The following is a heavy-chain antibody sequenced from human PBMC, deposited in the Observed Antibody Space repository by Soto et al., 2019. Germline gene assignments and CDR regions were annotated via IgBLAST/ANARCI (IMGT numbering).Heavy chain of an antibody. V-gene: IGHV3-53*01. CDR2: IYRDGTT. Sequence: EVQLVESGGDLIQPGGSLRLSCAASGFSVRTDYMTWVRQPPGKGLEWVSVIYRDGTTYYGDSVKCRFTISRDNSKNTVYLQMNNLRVDDTALYYCARATGGTGWAWVDYWGQGTLVTVSS. CDR3: ARATGGTGWAWVDY. J-gene: IGHJ4*02. CDR1: GFSVRTDY. D-gene: IGHD6-19*01.